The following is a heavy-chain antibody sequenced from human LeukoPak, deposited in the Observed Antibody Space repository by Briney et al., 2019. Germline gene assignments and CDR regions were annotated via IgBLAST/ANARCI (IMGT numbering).Heavy chain of an antibody. Sequence: PGGPLRLSCAASGFTFSSYAMHWVRQAPGKGLEWVAVISYDGSNKYYADSVKGRFTISRDNSKNTLYLQMNSLRAEDTAVYYCARDQFVTTSGGFDYWGQGTLVTVSS. CDR1: GFTFSSYA. J-gene: IGHJ4*02. D-gene: IGHD4-17*01. CDR2: ISYDGSNK. CDR3: ARDQFVTTSGGFDY. V-gene: IGHV3-30-3*01.